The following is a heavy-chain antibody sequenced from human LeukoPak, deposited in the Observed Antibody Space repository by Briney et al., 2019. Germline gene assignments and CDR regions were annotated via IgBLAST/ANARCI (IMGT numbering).Heavy chain of an antibody. CDR2: IIPIFGTA. Sequence: SVKVSCKASGGTFSSYAISWVRQAPGQGLEWMGGIIPIFGTANYAQKFQGRVTITADESTSTAYMELSSLRSEGTAVYYCAREPRVAAAEDYYYYYMDIWGKGTTVTVSS. CDR1: GGTFSSYA. D-gene: IGHD6-13*01. CDR3: AREPRVAAAEDYYYYYMDI. V-gene: IGHV1-69*13. J-gene: IGHJ6*03.